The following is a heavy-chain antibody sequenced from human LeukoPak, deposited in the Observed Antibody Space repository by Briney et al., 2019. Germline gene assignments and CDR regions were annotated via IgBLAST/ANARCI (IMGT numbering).Heavy chain of an antibody. J-gene: IGHJ6*03. D-gene: IGHD1-20*01. CDR1: GFTFSSYW. Sequence: GGSLRLSCAASGFTFSSYWMTWVRQAPGKGLEWVANIKHDGSEKYYVDSVKGRFTISRDNTKNTLYLQMNSLRAEDTAVYYCARERRNNWNDVFYYYYMDVWGKGTTVTISS. CDR3: ARERRNNWNDVFYYYYMDV. V-gene: IGHV3-7*01. CDR2: IKHDGSEK.